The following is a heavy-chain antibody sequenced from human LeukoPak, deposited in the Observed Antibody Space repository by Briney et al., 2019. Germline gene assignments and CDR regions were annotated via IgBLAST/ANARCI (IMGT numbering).Heavy chain of an antibody. J-gene: IGHJ3*02. D-gene: IGHD3-10*01. Sequence: ASVKVSCKASGYTFTGYYMHWVRQAPGQGLEWMGWINPNSGGTNYAQKFQGRVTMTRDTSISTAYMELSRLRSDDTAVYYCARPSMVDDAFDIWGQGTMVTVSS. CDR3: ARPSMVDDAFDI. CDR1: GYTFTGYY. CDR2: INPNSGGT. V-gene: IGHV1-2*02.